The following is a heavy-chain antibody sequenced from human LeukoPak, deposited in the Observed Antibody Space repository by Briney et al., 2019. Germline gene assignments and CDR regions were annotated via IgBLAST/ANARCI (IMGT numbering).Heavy chain of an antibody. CDR1: GYTFSSYS. CDR2: ISSSSSTI. CDR3: AGGATIFGVVISYYFDY. V-gene: IGHV3-48*01. D-gene: IGHD3-3*01. Sequence: GGSLRLSCAASGYTFSSYSMNWVRQAPGKGLEWVSYISSSSSTIYYADSVKGRFTISRDNAKNSLYLQMNSLRAEDTAVYYCAGGATIFGVVISYYFDYWGQGTLVTVSS. J-gene: IGHJ4*02.